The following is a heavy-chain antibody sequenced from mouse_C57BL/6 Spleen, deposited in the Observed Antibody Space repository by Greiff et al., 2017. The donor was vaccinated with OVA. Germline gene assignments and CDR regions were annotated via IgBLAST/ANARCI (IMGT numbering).Heavy chain of an antibody. CDR1: GYAFSSSW. Sequence: VQLVESGPELVKPGASVKISCKASGYAFSSSWMNWVKQRPGKGLEWIGRIYPVDGDTNYNGKFKGKATLTADKSSSTAYVQLSSLTSEDSAVYYCAKLNWDGYSVAYWGQGTTLTVSS. D-gene: IGHD4-1*01. V-gene: IGHV1-82*01. CDR2: IYPVDGDT. J-gene: IGHJ2*01. CDR3: AKLNWDGYSVAY.